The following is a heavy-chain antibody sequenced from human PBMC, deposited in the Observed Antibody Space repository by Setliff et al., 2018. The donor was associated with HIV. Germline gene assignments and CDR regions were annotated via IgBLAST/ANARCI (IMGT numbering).Heavy chain of an antibody. V-gene: IGHV4-34*01. CDR3: AAFFVTPLTTQDF. D-gene: IGHD4-17*01. CDR1: GGSFSNYY. Sequence: PSETLSLTCTVYGGSFSNYYTNWIRQPPGKGLEWIGELSPSGTTRSNPSLQSRVTISLDTSNNQFSLKPTSVTAADTAMYYCAAFFVTPLTTQDFWGQGTLVTVSS. CDR2: LSPSGTT. J-gene: IGHJ4*02.